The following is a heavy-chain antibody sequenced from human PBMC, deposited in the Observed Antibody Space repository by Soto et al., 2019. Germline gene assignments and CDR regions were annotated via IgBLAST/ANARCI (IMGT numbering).Heavy chain of an antibody. CDR3: AREEYYYGSGAFFDY. CDR1: GGSISNYY. V-gene: IGHV4-59*12. J-gene: IGHJ4*02. D-gene: IGHD3-10*01. Sequence: SETLSLTCTVSGGSISNYYWSWIRHPPGKGLEWIGYIYYSGSTNYNPSLKSRVTISVDTSKNQFSLKLSSVTAADTAVYYCAREEYYYGSGAFFDYWGQGTLVTVSS. CDR2: IYYSGST.